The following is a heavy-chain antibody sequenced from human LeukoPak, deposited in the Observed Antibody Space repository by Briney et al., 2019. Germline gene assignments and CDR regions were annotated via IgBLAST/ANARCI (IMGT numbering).Heavy chain of an antibody. CDR2: ISYDGSNE. D-gene: IGHD1-26*01. V-gene: IGHV3-30*18. Sequence: GRALRLSCAASGFTFSDYGMHWVRQAPGKGLEGVAVISYDGSNEYYADSVKGRFTVSRDNSKNTLYVQMNSLRAEDTAVYHCAKSQLVGAPHCLDFWGQGTLVSVSS. CDR3: AKSQLVGAPHCLDF. CDR1: GFTFSDYG. J-gene: IGHJ4*02.